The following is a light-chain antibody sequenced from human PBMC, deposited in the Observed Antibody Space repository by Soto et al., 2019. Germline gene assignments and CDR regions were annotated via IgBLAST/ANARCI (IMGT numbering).Light chain of an antibody. V-gene: IGLV2-14*01. CDR2: DVS. CDR1: SSDVGGYNY. Sequence: QSALTQPSSVSGSPGQSITISCTGTSSDVGGYNYVSWYQQHPGKAPKLLIYDVSNRPSGVSKRFSGSKSGNTASLTLSGLQAEDEADYYCSSYTSSSTLLYVFGTGTKLTVL. J-gene: IGLJ1*01. CDR3: SSYTSSSTLLYV.